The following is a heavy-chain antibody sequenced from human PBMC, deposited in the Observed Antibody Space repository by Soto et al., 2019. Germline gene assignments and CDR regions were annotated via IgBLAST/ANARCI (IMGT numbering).Heavy chain of an antibody. CDR3: AKDYSSVWSRGIEL. CDR1: GFTFRNYA. V-gene: IGHV3-23*01. CDR2: IGDAGVRT. J-gene: IGHJ4*02. Sequence: PGGSLRLSCAATGFTFRNYAMTWVRRAAGKGLEWVSAIGDAGVRTNYADSVRGRFTVSRDNSKNTLYLQMNSLRVEDTAVYYCAKDYSSVWSRGIELWGQGTPVTVSS. D-gene: IGHD6-19*01.